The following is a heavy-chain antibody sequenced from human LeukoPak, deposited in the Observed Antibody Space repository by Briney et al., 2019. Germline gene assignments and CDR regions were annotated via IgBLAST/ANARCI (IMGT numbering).Heavy chain of an antibody. Sequence: PGGSLRLSCAASGFTFSSYALSWVRQAPGKGLEWVSLISDSGRQTEYGDSVKGRFTISRDNSKNTLSLQINSLKAEDTAIYYCAKHLRTHVWFFDYWGQGTLVTVSS. CDR2: ISDSGRQT. D-gene: IGHD3-9*01. V-gene: IGHV3-23*01. CDR3: AKHLRTHVWFFDY. CDR1: GFTFSSYA. J-gene: IGHJ4*02.